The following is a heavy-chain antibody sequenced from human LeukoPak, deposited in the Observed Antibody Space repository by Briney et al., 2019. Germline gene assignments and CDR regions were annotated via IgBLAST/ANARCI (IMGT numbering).Heavy chain of an antibody. CDR1: GFTFSSYS. Sequence: GGSLRLSCAASGFTFSSYSMNWVRQAPGKGLEWVSSISSSSSYIYYADSVKGRFTISRDNAKNSLYLQMNSLRAEDTAVYYCAKALRGYSSSWYPSGEYLQHWGQGTLVTVSS. CDR3: AKALRGYSSSWYPSGEYLQH. J-gene: IGHJ1*01. D-gene: IGHD6-13*01. V-gene: IGHV3-21*04. CDR2: ISSSSSYI.